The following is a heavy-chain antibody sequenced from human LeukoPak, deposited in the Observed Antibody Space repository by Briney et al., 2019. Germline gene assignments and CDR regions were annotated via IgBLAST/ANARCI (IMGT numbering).Heavy chain of an antibody. CDR2: ISGSGGST. CDR1: GFTFSSYA. Sequence: GGSLRLSCAASGFTFSSYAMSWVRQAPGKGLEWVSAISGSGGSTYYADSVKGRFTISRDNSKNTLYLQMNSLRAEDTAVYYCAKGRYDFSYYYYGMDVWGQGTTVTVSS. D-gene: IGHD5-12*01. V-gene: IGHV3-23*01. CDR3: AKGRYDFSYYYYGMDV. J-gene: IGHJ6*02.